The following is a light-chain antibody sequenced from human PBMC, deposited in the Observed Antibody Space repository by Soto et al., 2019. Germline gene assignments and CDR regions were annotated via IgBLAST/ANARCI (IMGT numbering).Light chain of an antibody. CDR1: QSISKW. CDR3: QQYHSYRT. CDR2: DVS. V-gene: IGKV1-5*01. J-gene: IGKJ1*01. Sequence: DIQMTQSPSTLSASVGDRVTITCRASQSISKWLAWYQQKPGKAPKLLMYDVSSLESGVPSRFSGSGSGTEFTLTIISLQSDDFAPYYCQQYHSYRTFGQGTKVEIK.